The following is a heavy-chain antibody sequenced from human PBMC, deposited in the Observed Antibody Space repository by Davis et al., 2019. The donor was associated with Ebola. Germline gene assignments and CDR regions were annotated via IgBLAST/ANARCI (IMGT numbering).Heavy chain of an antibody. J-gene: IGHJ6*02. CDR1: GGSINNYY. Sequence: MPSETLSLTCTVSGGSINNYYWSWTRQPPGKGLEWIGHIYYRGSTNSNPSLKSRVTISVDSSKNQFSLKLSSVTAADTAVYYCARDRVVPAAIIHYYYSMDVWGQGTTVTVSS. CDR2: IYYRGST. D-gene: IGHD2-2*02. V-gene: IGHV4-59*12. CDR3: ARDRVVPAAIIHYYYSMDV.